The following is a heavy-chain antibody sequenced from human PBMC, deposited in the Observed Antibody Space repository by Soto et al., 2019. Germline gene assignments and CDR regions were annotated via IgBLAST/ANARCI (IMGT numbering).Heavy chain of an antibody. CDR2: IIPIFGTA. Sequence: SVKVSCKACGGSFSSYTVSWVRQAPGQGLEWMGGIIPIFGTANYAQKFQGRVTITADESTSTAYMELSSLRSEDTAVYYCARGNHRWLQLWYFDLWGRGTLVTVSS. CDR1: GGSFSSYT. CDR3: ARGNHRWLQLWYFDL. D-gene: IGHD5-12*01. J-gene: IGHJ2*01. V-gene: IGHV1-69*13.